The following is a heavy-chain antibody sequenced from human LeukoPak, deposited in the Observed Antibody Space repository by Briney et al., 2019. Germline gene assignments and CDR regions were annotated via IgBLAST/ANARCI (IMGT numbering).Heavy chain of an antibody. D-gene: IGHD6-19*01. Sequence: PGGSLSLSCAASGFTFSSHAIHWCRQPPGKGLEWVAVISYDGTYKYYADSDKGRFTVSRDNSKNTLYLKMNSLTTEDTAVYYCARDPHSSGWRNYFDFWGQGTLVTVSS. CDR3: ARDPHSSGWRNYFDF. V-gene: IGHV3-30*04. CDR2: ISYDGTYK. J-gene: IGHJ4*02. CDR1: GFTFSSHA.